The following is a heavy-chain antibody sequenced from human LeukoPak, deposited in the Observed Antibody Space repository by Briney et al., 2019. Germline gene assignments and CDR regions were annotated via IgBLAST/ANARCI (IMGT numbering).Heavy chain of an antibody. CDR1: GGSISSSNW. Sequence: PSGTLSLTCAVSGGSISSSNWWSWVRQPPGKGLEWIGEIYHSGSTNYNPSLKSRVTISVDKSKNQSSLKLSSVTAADTAVYYCATYSSGWYYFDYWGQGTLVTVSS. CDR2: IYHSGST. D-gene: IGHD6-19*01. V-gene: IGHV4-4*02. CDR3: ATYSSGWYYFDY. J-gene: IGHJ4*02.